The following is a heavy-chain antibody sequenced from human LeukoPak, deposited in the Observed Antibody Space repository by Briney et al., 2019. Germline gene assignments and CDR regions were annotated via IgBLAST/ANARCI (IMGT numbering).Heavy chain of an antibody. D-gene: IGHD2-2*01. Sequence: GGSLRLSCAASGFIFSSYWMSWVRQAPGKGLEGVTNIKQDGSEKYYVDSVKGRFTISRDNAKNSLYLQMNSLRAEDTAVYYCARLPLGYCGSTSCPDAFDIWGQGTMVTVSS. CDR2: IKQDGSEK. V-gene: IGHV3-7*01. CDR1: GFIFSSYW. CDR3: ARLPLGYCGSTSCPDAFDI. J-gene: IGHJ3*02.